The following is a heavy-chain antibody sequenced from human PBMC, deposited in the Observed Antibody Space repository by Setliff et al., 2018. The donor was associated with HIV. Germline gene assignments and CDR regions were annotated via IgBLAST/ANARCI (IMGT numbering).Heavy chain of an antibody. CDR1: GGSMSGYY. Sequence: SETLSLTCSVSGGSMSGYYWNWIRQPAGKGLEWIGRIYSSGSTNHNPSLKSRVTMSVDTSRNQFSLKLISVTAADTAVYYCARDVLGYDSTGRFDLWGRGTLVTVSS. CDR2: IYSSGST. J-gene: IGHJ2*01. D-gene: IGHD3-22*01. CDR3: ARDVLGYDSTGRFDL. V-gene: IGHV4-4*07.